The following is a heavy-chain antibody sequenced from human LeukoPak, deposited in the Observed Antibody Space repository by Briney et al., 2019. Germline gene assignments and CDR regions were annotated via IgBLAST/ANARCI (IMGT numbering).Heavy chain of an antibody. CDR2: ISSSGNTI. CDR1: EFTFTSYE. Sequence: GGSLRLSCAASEFTFTSYELNWVRQAPGKGLEWVSYISSSGNTISYADSVKGRFTISRDNAKNSLYLQVISLRAEDTAVYYCAKDRRGGDSVTSSDYWGQGTLVTVSS. CDR3: AKDRRGGDSVTSSDY. D-gene: IGHD4-23*01. J-gene: IGHJ4*02. V-gene: IGHV3-48*03.